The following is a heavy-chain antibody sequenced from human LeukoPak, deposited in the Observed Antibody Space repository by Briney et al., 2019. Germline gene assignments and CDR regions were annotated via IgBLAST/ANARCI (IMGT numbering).Heavy chain of an antibody. CDR3: ARPELPGWSVLFDF. CDR2: INQDGSEK. CDR1: RFTFSNYW. J-gene: IGHJ4*02. Sequence: PGGSLRLSCAASRFTFSNYWMNWVRQAPGKGLEWVANINQDGSEKYYADSVKGRFTISIDNAKNSLFLQMNSLRAEDTAVYYCARPELPGWSVLFDFWGQGTLVTVAS. V-gene: IGHV3-7*01. D-gene: IGHD2-15*01.